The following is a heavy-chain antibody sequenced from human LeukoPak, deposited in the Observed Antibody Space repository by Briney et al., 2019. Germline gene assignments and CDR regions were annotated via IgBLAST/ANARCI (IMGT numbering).Heavy chain of an antibody. V-gene: IGHV1-2*02. J-gene: IGHJ4*02. Sequence: ASVKVSCKASGYTFTGYFIDWVRQAPGQGLEWMGWINSDSGGTNYAQKFQGRVTMTRDTSTSTAYMELSSLRSDDTAFYYCARDTITVTTPYFDYWGQGTLVTVPS. CDR2: INSDSGGT. D-gene: IGHD4-17*01. CDR1: GYTFTGYF. CDR3: ARDTITVTTPYFDY.